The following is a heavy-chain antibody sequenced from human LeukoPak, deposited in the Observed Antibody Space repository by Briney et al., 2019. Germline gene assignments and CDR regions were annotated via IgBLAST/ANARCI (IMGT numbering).Heavy chain of an antibody. CDR2: IYYSGST. Sequence: KPSETLSLTCTVSGGSISSSSDYWGWIRQPPGKGLEWIGSIYYSGSTYYNPSLKSRVTISVDTSKNQFSLKLSSVTAADTAVYYCARDVDTAMVPSFDYWGQGTLVTVSS. V-gene: IGHV4-39*02. CDR3: ARDVDTAMVPSFDY. J-gene: IGHJ4*02. CDR1: GGSISSSSDY. D-gene: IGHD5-18*01.